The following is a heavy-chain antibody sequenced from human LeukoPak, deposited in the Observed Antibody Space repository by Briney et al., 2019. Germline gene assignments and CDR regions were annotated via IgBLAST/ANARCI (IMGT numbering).Heavy chain of an antibody. V-gene: IGHV4-59*08. J-gene: IGHJ4*02. CDR1: GGSLRRYL. CDR2: IYLSRST. Sequence: SETLSLTRTVSGGSLRRYLWSWMRPPPGEGREGIGYIYLSRSTNYNPSLKSRATISVNTSKHQFSLILSSVTAADTAVYYCARHDSSSGLPYYFDYWGQGTLVTVSS. CDR3: ARHDSSSGLPYYFDY. D-gene: IGHD1-26*01.